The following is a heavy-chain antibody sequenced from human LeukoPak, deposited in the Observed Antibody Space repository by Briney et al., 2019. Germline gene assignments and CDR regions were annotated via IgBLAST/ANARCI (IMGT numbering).Heavy chain of an antibody. V-gene: IGHV4-34*01. J-gene: IGHJ5*02. D-gene: IGHD3-16*01. CDR3: VCGGGPPDTLRHSWFDP. CDR2: INHSGST. CDR1: GGSFSGYY. Sequence: SETLSLTCAVYGGSFSGYYWSWIRQPPGKGLEWIGEINHSGSTNYNPSLKSRVTISVDTSKNQFSLKLSSVTAADTAVYYCVCGGGPPDTLRHSWFDPWGQGTLVTVSS.